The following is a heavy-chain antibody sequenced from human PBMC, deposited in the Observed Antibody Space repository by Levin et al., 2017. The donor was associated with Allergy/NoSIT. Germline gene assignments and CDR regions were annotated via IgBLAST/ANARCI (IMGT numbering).Heavy chain of an antibody. CDR3: ARDLSTYYYDSSASGDY. D-gene: IGHD3-22*01. J-gene: IGHJ4*02. Sequence: GESLKISCAASGFTVSSNYTSWVRQAPGKGLEWVSVIYSGGSTYYADSVKGRFTISRDNSKNTLYLQMNSLRAEDTAVYYCARDLSTYYYDSSASGDYWGQGTLVTVSS. CDR1: GFTVSSNY. CDR2: IYSGGST. V-gene: IGHV3-66*01.